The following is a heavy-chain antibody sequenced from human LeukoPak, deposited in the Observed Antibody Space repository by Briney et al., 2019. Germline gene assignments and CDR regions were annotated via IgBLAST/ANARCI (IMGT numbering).Heavy chain of an antibody. Sequence: SETLSLTCTVSGGSISSYYWSWIRQPAGKGLEWIGRIYTSGSTNYNPSLKSRATMSVDTSENQFSLKLSSVTAADTAVYYCARDPVVGPFDLWGRGTLVTVSS. CDR2: IYTSGST. CDR1: GGSISSYY. CDR3: ARDPVVGPFDL. D-gene: IGHD2-2*01. V-gene: IGHV4-4*07. J-gene: IGHJ2*01.